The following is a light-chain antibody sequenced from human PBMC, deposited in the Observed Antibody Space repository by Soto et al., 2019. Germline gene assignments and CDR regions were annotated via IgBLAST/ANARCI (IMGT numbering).Light chain of an antibody. J-gene: IGKJ1*01. CDR1: QSVSSSY. Sequence: EIVLTQSPGTLSLSPGERATLSCRASQSVSSSYLAWYQQKPGQAPRLLIHGASSRATGIPDRFSGSGSGTNFILTISRLEPEDFEVYYCQQYGSSPETFGQGTKVEIK. CDR2: GAS. CDR3: QQYGSSPET. V-gene: IGKV3-20*01.